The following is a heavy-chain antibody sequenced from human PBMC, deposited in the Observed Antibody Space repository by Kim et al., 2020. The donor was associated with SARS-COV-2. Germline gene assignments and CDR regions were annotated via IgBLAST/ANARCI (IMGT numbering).Heavy chain of an antibody. CDR1: GGSISSYY. CDR2: IYYSGST. Sequence: SETLSLTCTVSGGSISSYYWSWIRQPPGKGLEWIGYIYYSGSTNYNPSLKSRVTISVDTSKNQFSLKLSSVTAADTAVYYCARVSSGYDVLVFDYWGQGTLVTVSS. CDR3: ARVSSGYDVLVFDY. D-gene: IGHD5-12*01. J-gene: IGHJ4*02. V-gene: IGHV4-59*01.